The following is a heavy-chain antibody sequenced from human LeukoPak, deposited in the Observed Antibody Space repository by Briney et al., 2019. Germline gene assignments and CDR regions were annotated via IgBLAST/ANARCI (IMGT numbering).Heavy chain of an antibody. CDR1: GYTFTSYG. V-gene: IGHV1-18*01. D-gene: IGHD3-10*01. J-gene: IGHJ5*02. Sequence: ASVKVSCKASGYTFTSYGISWVRQAPGQGLEWMGWISAYNGNTNYAQKLQGRVTMTTDTSTSTAYMELRSLRSDDTAVYYCARDYYSSGSYFNGWFDPWGQGTLVTVSS. CDR2: ISAYNGNT. CDR3: ARDYYSSGSYFNGWFDP.